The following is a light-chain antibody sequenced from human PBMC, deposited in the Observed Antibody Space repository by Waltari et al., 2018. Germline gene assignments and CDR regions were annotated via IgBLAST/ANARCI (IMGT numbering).Light chain of an antibody. V-gene: IGKV3-20*01. Sequence: EIVLTQSPGTLSLSAGERATLSCRANQSVETTRLGWYQQKPGQAPRLLIYDTSIRATGIPDRFSGSGSGTDFTLTISRLEPEDFAVYFCQQYHTPLSFGQGTKVEI. J-gene: IGKJ1*01. CDR2: DTS. CDR3: QQYHTPLS. CDR1: QSVETTR.